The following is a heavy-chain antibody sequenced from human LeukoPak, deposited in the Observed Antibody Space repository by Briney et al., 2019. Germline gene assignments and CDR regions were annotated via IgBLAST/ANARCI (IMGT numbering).Heavy chain of an antibody. J-gene: IGHJ4*02. CDR3: ARDEHSSGWYGLS. Sequence: GGSLRLSCAASGFTFSSYAMHWVRQAPGKGLEWVAVISYDGSNKYYADSVKGRFTISRDNSKNTLYLQMNSLRAEDTAVYYCARDEHSSGWYGLSWGQGTLVTVSS. D-gene: IGHD6-19*01. V-gene: IGHV3-30*04. CDR2: ISYDGSNK. CDR1: GFTFSSYA.